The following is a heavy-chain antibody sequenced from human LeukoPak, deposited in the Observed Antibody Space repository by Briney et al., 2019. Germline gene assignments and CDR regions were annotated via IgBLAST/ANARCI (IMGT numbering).Heavy chain of an antibody. CDR3: AILTGSLFDY. CDR1: GYTFTSYY. J-gene: IGHJ4*02. V-gene: IGHV1-46*03. CDR2: INPSGGIT. Sequence: GASVKVSCKASGYTFTSYYMHWVRQAPGQGLEWMGIINPSGGITRYAQKFQGRVTMTRDTSTSTVYMELSSLRSDDRAVYYCAILTGSLFDYWGQGTLVTVSS. D-gene: IGHD3-9*01.